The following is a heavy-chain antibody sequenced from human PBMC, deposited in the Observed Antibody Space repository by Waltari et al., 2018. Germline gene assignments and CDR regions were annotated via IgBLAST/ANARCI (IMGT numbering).Heavy chain of an antibody. CDR2: ISGSGGST. Sequence: EVQLLESGGGLVQPGGSLRLSCAASRFTFSSYAMSWVRQVPGKGLEWVSAISGSGGSTYYADSVKGRFTISRDNSKNTLYLQMNSLRAEDTAVYYCAKDLGRRDGNNDGFDIWGQGTMVTVSS. CDR1: RFTFSSYA. V-gene: IGHV3-23*01. D-gene: IGHD3-16*01. CDR3: AKDLGRRDGNNDGFDI. J-gene: IGHJ3*02.